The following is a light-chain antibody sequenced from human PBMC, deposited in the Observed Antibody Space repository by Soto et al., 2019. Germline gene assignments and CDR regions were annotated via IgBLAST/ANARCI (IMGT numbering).Light chain of an antibody. Sequence: QSVLTQPASVSGSPGQSITISCTGTSSDVGSYNLVSWYQHHAGKAPKLMIYDVSERPSGVSNRFSGSKSGNTASLTISGLQAEDEADYYCCSYAGSSTYVFGTGTKVTVL. V-gene: IGLV2-23*02. CDR1: SSDVGSYNL. CDR3: CSYAGSSTYV. CDR2: DVS. J-gene: IGLJ1*01.